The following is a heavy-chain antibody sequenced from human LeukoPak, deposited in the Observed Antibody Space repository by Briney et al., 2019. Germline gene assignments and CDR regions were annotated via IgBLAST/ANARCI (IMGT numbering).Heavy chain of an antibody. V-gene: IGHV3-23*01. CDR3: AKGPQLYSGYHPDY. D-gene: IGHD5-12*01. Sequence: GGSLRLSCAASGFTFSSSAMTWVRQAPGKGLEWVSTVTGSDDGTYYADSVKGRFTISRDFSKNTVHLQMNSLRVDDTAIYYCAKGPQLYSGYHPDYWGQGTLVTVSS. CDR1: GFTFSSSA. J-gene: IGHJ4*02. CDR2: VTGSDDGT.